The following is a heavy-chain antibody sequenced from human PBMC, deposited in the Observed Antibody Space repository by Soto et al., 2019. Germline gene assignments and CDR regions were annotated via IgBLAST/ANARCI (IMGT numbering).Heavy chain of an antibody. CDR2: MNPNSGNT. J-gene: IGHJ6*02. V-gene: IGHV1-8*01. CDR3: ARGGDYGDYGYYYYGMDV. Sequence: ASVKVSCKASGYTFTSYDINWVRQATGQGLEWMGWMNPNSGNTGYAQKFQGRVTMTRNTSISTAYMGLSSLRSEDTAVYYCARGGDYGDYGYYYYGMDVWGQGTTVTVSS. CDR1: GYTFTSYD. D-gene: IGHD4-17*01.